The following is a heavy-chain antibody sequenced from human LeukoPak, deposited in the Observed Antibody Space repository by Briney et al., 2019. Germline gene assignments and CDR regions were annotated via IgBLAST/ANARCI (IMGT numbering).Heavy chain of an antibody. Sequence: GASVKVSCKASGGTFSSYAISWVRQAPGQGLEWMGGIIPIFGTANYAQKFQGRVTITADESTSTAYMELSGLRSEDTAVYYCARDRVRGNSNPFFDYWGQGTLVTVSS. D-gene: IGHD4-11*01. J-gene: IGHJ4*02. V-gene: IGHV1-69*13. CDR1: GGTFSSYA. CDR2: IIPIFGTA. CDR3: ARDRVRGNSNPFFDY.